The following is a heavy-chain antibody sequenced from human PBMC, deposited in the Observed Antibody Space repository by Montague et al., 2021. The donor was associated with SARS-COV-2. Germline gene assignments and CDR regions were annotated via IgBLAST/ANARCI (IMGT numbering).Heavy chain of an antibody. J-gene: IGHJ4*02. CDR3: ARLLAATGHFDF. V-gene: IGHV4-39*01. D-gene: IGHD6-13*01. Sequence: YNPSLRRRLTISVDTSKNQFSLRLSSVTAADTAVYCCARLLAATGHFDFWGQGTLVTVSS.